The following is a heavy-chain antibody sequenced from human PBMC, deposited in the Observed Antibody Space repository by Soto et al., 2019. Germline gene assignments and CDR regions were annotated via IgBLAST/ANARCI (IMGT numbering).Heavy chain of an antibody. CDR2: ISRDGRST. CDR1: GFTFCMHS. V-gene: IGHV3-64*04. CDR3: AKRDWSSWLPFDY. J-gene: IGHJ4*02. D-gene: IGHD6-13*01. Sequence: GGSLRLSCSATGFTFCMHSMHWVRQTPGKALEYVSAISRDGRSTFYADSVKGRFTISRDNSKNTLYLQMNSLRAEDTAVYYCAKRDWSSWLPFDYWGQGT.